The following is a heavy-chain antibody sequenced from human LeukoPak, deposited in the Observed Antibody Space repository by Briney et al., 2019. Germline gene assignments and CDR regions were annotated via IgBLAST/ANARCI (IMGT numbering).Heavy chain of an antibody. J-gene: IGHJ3*02. CDR2: IYYSGGT. D-gene: IGHD3-22*01. CDR3: ARELTYYYDSSGYYPDAFDI. V-gene: IGHV4-59*11. Sequence: PSETLSLTCTVSGGAISSHYWSWIRQPPGKGQEWIGYIYYSGGTNYNPSLKSRVTLSLDTCQNHISLKLSSVTAADTAVYYCARELTYYYDSSGYYPDAFDIWGEGTMVTVSS. CDR1: GGAISSHY.